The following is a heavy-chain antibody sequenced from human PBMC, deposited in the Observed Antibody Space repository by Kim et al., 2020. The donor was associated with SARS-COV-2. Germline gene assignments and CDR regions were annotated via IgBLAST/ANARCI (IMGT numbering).Heavy chain of an antibody. CDR2: IYYSGST. CDR3: ARPVVVTATVQH. Sequence: SETLSLTCTVSGGSISSSSYYWGWIRQPPGKGLEWIGSIYYSGSTYYNPSLKSRVTISVDTSKNQFSLKLSSVTAADTAVYYCARPVVVTATVQHWGQGTLVTVSS. J-gene: IGHJ1*01. D-gene: IGHD2-21*02. V-gene: IGHV4-39*01. CDR1: GGSISSSSYY.